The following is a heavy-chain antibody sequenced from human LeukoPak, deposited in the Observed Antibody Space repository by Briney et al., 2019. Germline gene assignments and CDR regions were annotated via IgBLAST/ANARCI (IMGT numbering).Heavy chain of an antibody. D-gene: IGHD5-24*01. J-gene: IGHJ6*03. CDR1: GFTFSSYW. CDR2: INSDGSST. Sequence: GGSLRLSCAASGFTFSSYWMHWVRQAPGKGLVWVSRINSDGSSTSYADSVKGRFTISRDNAKNTLYLQMNSLRAEDTAVYYCTRGTWATLYYYYMDVWGKGTTVTVSS. CDR3: TRGTWATLYYYYMDV. V-gene: IGHV3-74*01.